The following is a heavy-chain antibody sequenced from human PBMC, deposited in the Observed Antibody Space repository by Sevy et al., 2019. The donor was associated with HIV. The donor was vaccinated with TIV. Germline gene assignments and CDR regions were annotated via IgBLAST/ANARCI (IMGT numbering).Heavy chain of an antibody. D-gene: IGHD2-15*01. V-gene: IGHV3-30-3*01. CDR1: GFTFSSYA. CDR2: ISYDGSNK. CDR3: ASSRYGSYRRVYYYYYGMDV. Sequence: RGFLRLSCAASGFTFSSYAMHWVRQAPGKGLERVAVISYDGSNKYYADSVKGRFTISRDNSKNTLYLQMNSLRADDTAVFYSASSRYGSYRRVYYYYYGMDVWGQGTTVSVSS. J-gene: IGHJ6*02.